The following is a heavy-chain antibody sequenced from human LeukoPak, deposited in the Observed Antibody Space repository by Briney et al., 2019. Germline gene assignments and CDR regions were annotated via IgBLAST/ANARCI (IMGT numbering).Heavy chain of an antibody. CDR2: INHSGST. D-gene: IGHD2-21*02. CDR3: ARGSGNCGGDCYVYYFDY. Sequence: SETLSLTCAVYGGSFSGYYWSWIRQPPGKGLEWIGEINHSGSTNYNPSLKSRVTISVDTSKNQFSLKLSSVTAADTAEYYCARGSGNCGGDCYVYYFDYWGQGTLVTVSS. J-gene: IGHJ4*02. V-gene: IGHV4-34*01. CDR1: GGSFSGYY.